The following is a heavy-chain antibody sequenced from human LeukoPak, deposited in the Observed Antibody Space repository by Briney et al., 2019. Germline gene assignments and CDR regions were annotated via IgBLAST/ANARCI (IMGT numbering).Heavy chain of an antibody. D-gene: IGHD2-15*01. CDR3: ARIPVNCSGGSCYPNWFDP. J-gene: IGHJ5*02. CDR2: IYYSGST. Sequence: KPSETLSLTCSVSGYSISSFYWGWIRQPPGKGLEWIGYIYYSGSTDYTPSLKSRVTISVDTSKNQFSLKLTSVTAADTAVYYCARIPVNCSGGSCYPNWFDPWGQGTLVTVSS. CDR1: GYSISSFY. V-gene: IGHV4-59*01.